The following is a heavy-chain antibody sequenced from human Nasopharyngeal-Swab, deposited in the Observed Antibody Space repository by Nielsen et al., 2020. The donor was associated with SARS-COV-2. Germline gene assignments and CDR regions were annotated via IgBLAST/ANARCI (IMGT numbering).Heavy chain of an antibody. D-gene: IGHD5-12*01. Sequence: GESLKISCAASGFTFSSYAISWVRQAPGKGLEWVSVISGSDYTTYYADSVKGRFTISRDNSKNTVSLQMNSLRTEDTAIYYCAKGSDSGDDYDDYYHYYGMNVWGQGTTVTVSS. CDR1: GFTFSSYA. CDR3: AKGSDSGDDYDDYYHYYGMNV. J-gene: IGHJ6*02. V-gene: IGHV3-23*01. CDR2: ISGSDYTT.